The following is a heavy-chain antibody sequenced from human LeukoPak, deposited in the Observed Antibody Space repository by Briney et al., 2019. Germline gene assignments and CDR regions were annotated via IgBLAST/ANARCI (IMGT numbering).Heavy chain of an antibody. V-gene: IGHV1-2*06. D-gene: IGHD3-22*01. Sequence: GAPVKVSCKASGYTSTSYDINWVRQAPGQGLEWMGRINPNSGGTNYAQKFQGRVTMTRDTSISTAYMELSRLRSDDTAVYYCARDAEYYYDSSGYAQRAFDIWGQGTMVTVSS. CDR1: GYTSTSYD. CDR3: ARDAEYYYDSSGYAQRAFDI. J-gene: IGHJ3*02. CDR2: INPNSGGT.